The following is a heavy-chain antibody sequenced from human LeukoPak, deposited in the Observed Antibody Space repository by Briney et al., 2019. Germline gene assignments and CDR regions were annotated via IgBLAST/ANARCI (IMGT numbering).Heavy chain of an antibody. CDR2: INPNSGGT. Sequence: ASVKVSCKASGYTFTGYYMHWVRQAPGQGHEWMGWINPNSGGTNYAQKFQGRVTMTRDTSISTAYMELSRLRSDDTAVYYCARDRSRFLGLCYFDYWGQGTLVTVSS. V-gene: IGHV1-2*02. CDR1: GYTFTGYY. D-gene: IGHD3-16*01. J-gene: IGHJ4*02. CDR3: ARDRSRFLGLCYFDY.